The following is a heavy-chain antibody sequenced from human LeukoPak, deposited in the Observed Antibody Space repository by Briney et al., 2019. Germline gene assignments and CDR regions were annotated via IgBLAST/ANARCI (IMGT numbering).Heavy chain of an antibody. J-gene: IGHJ4*02. CDR3: ARVEGYDSSGYCDY. D-gene: IGHD3-22*01. Sequence: SETLSLTCTVSGGSISSGDYYWSWIRQPPGKGLEWIGYIYYSGSTYYNPSLKSRVTVSVDTSKNQFSLKLSSVTAADTAVYYCARVEGYDSSGYCDYWGQGTLVTVSS. V-gene: IGHV4-30-4*08. CDR1: GGSISSGDYY. CDR2: IYYSGST.